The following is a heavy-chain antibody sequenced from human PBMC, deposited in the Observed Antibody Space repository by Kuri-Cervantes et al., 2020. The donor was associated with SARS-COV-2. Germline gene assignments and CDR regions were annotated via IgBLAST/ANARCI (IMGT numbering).Heavy chain of an antibody. Sequence: GESLKISCAASGFTFSSYAMHWVRQAPGKGLEWVAVISYDGSNKYYADSVKGRFTISRDNSKNTLYLQMNSLRAEDTAVYYCARDLDGFWSGNEFMDVWGKGTTVTVSS. V-gene: IGHV3-30*04. CDR2: ISYDGSNK. CDR1: GFTFSSYA. J-gene: IGHJ6*03. CDR3: ARDLDGFWSGNEFMDV. D-gene: IGHD3-3*01.